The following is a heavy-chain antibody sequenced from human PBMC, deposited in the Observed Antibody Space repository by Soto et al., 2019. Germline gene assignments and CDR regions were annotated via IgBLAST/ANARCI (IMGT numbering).Heavy chain of an antibody. Sequence: SLRLSCAASGFTFSSYGMHWVRQAPGKGLEWVAVISATGGGTYYADSVKGRFTISRDNSHNTLYLQVHSLTAEDTAVYYCAKDRRAGGNSAFYFDFWGQGAQVTVSS. CDR3: AKDRRAGGNSAFYFDF. CDR1: GFTFSSYG. V-gene: IGHV3-23*01. CDR2: ISATGGGT. D-gene: IGHD3-16*01. J-gene: IGHJ4*02.